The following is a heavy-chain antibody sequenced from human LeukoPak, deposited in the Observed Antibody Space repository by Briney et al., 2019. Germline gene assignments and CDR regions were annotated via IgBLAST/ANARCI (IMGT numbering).Heavy chain of an antibody. CDR2: ISYDGSNK. D-gene: IGHD5-12*01. Sequence: PGRSLRLSCAASGLTFNRYAMHWVRQAPGKGLEWVAVISYDGSNKYYAGSVKGRFTISRDNSKNTLYLQMNSLRVEDTAVYFCARGGTEIYYYHYGTDVWGQGTTVTVSS. J-gene: IGHJ6*02. CDR1: GLTFNRYA. V-gene: IGHV3-30*04. CDR3: ARGGTEIYYYHYGTDV.